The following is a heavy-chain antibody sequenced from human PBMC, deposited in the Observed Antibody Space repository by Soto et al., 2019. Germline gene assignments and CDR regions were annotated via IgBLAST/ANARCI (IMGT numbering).Heavy chain of an antibody. Sequence: QVQLQESGPGLVKPSQTLSLTCTVSGGSISSGGYYWSWIRQHPGKGLEWIGYIYYSGSTYSNPSRKSRVTIAVDTSKNQFSLKLSSVTAADTAVYYWARGGGSYSSYFDYWGQGTLVTVSS. J-gene: IGHJ4*02. CDR3: ARGGGSYSSYFDY. CDR1: GGSISSGGYY. D-gene: IGHD1-26*01. V-gene: IGHV4-31*03. CDR2: IYYSGST.